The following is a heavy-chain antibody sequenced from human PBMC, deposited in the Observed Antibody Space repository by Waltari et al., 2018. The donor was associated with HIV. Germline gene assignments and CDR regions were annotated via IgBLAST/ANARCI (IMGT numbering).Heavy chain of an antibody. J-gene: IGHJ3*02. D-gene: IGHD1-26*01. V-gene: IGHV5-51*01. CDR3: ARHDPLGAHNSQRAFDI. CDR2: IYPGDSDT. Sequence: EYMGIIYPGDSDTRYSPSFQGQVTISADKSISTAYLQWSSLKASDTAMYYCARHDPLGAHNSQRAFDIWGQGTMVTVSS.